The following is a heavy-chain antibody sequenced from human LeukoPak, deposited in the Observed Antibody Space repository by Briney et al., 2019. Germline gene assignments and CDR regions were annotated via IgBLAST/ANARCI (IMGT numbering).Heavy chain of an antibody. CDR3: ARDGLAARGGYYYYMDV. D-gene: IGHD6-6*01. CDR2: IKQDGSEK. Sequence: GGSLRLSCAASGFTFSSYAMSWVRQAPGKGLEWVANIKQDGSEKYYVDSVKGRFTISRDKAKNSLYLQMNSLRAEDTAVYYCARDGLAARGGYYYYMDVWGKGTTVTVSS. CDR1: GFTFSSYA. V-gene: IGHV3-7*01. J-gene: IGHJ6*03.